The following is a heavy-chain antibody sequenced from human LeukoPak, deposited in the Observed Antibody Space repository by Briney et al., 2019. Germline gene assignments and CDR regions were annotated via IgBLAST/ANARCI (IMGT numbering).Heavy chain of an antibody. CDR2: TYYRSKWYH. CDR3: AILRTASSFGF. CDR1: GDSVSSKSAA. Sequence: SQTLSLTCVISGDSVSSKSAAWSWIRQSPSRGLEWLGRTYYRSKWYHEYAVSVKSRITINPDTSKNQFSLQLNSVTPEDTAIYYCAILRTASSFGFWGQGTLVTVSS. D-gene: IGHD1-1*01. V-gene: IGHV6-1*01. J-gene: IGHJ4*02.